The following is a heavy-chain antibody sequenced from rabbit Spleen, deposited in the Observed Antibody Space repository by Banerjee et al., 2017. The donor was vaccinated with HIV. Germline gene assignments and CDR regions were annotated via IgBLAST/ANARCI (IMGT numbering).Heavy chain of an antibody. CDR2: IYIGASDTT. CDR1: GVSFSSSYY. CDR3: ARDKELAIWGYEFDL. D-gene: IGHD3-1*01. V-gene: IGHV1S45*01. Sequence: EQLEESGGGLVKPEGSLTLTCKASGVSFSSSYYMCWVRQAPGKGLEWGACIYIGASDTTWYASWAKGRFTTSKTSSTTVTLQMTSLTAADTATYFCARDKELAIWGYEFDLWGPGTLVTVS. J-gene: IGHJ4*01.